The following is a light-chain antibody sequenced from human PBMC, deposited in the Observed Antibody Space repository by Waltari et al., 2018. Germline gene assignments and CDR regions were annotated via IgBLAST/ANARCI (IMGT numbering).Light chain of an antibody. J-gene: IGKJ1*01. V-gene: IGKV4-1*01. CDR2: WAS. CDR3: HQYYTTPPA. Sequence: DIVMTQSPDSLAVSLGERATINCKSSQNVLYSSNNKNYLSWYQQKPGQPPKLVIYWASTRESGVPDRFSGSGSGTDFTLTISSLQAEDVAVYYCHQYYTTPPAFGPGTKVEI. CDR1: QNVLYSSNNKNY.